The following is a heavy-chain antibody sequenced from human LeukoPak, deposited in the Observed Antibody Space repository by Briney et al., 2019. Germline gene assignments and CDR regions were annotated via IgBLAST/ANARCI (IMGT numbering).Heavy chain of an antibody. J-gene: IGHJ4*02. CDR1: GFTFSSYS. V-gene: IGHV3-48*04. CDR3: ARRSYSRTNDY. D-gene: IGHD6-13*01. Sequence: GGSLRLSCAASGFTFSSYSMSWVRQAPGKGLEWVSYISSSGSTIYYADSVKGRFTISRDNAKNSLYPQMNSLRAEDTAVYYCARRSYSRTNDYWGQGTLVTVSS. CDR2: ISSSGSTI.